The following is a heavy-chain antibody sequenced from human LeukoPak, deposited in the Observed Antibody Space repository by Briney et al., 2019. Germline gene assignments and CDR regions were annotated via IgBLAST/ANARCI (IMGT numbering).Heavy chain of an antibody. CDR2: IYYSGST. Sequence: SETLSLTCTVSGGSISSYYWSWIRQPPGKGLEWIGYIYYSGSTNYNPSLKSRVTISVDTSKNQFSLKLSSVTAADTAVYYCAGARNYYDSSGFYYEGDAFDIWGQGTMVTVSS. J-gene: IGHJ3*02. V-gene: IGHV4-59*01. CDR3: AGARNYYDSSGFYYEGDAFDI. D-gene: IGHD3-22*01. CDR1: GGSISSYY.